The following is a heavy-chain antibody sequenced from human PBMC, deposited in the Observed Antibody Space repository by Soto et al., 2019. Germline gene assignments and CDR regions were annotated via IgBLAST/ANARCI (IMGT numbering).Heavy chain of an antibody. CDR1: GVSISDTSYY. CDR2: IYFNGKT. V-gene: IGHV4-39*01. Sequence: SETLSLTCNVSGVSISDTSYYWGWIRQPPGKGLEWIGTIYFNGKTFYNPSLKSRLTISVDTSKNQISLRLTSVTAADTAVYYCARQGSYWGQGTLVTVSS. CDR3: ARQGSY. J-gene: IGHJ4*02.